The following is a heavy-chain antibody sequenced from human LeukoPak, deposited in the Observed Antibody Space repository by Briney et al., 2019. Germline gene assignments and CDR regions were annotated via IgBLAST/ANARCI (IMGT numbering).Heavy chain of an antibody. J-gene: IGHJ6*02. CDR2: IYSGGST. V-gene: IGHV3-66*01. CDR1: GFTVSSNY. CDR3: ARASESTYHYYYYGMDV. Sequence: GGSLRLSCAASGFTVSSNYMSWVRQAPGKGLEWVSVIYSGGSTYYADSVKGRFTISRDNSKNTLYLQMSSLRAEDTAVYYCARASESTYHYYYYGMDVWGQGTTVTVSS. D-gene: IGHD5/OR15-5a*01.